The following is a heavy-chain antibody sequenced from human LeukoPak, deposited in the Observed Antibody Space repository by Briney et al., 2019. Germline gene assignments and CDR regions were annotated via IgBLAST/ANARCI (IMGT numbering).Heavy chain of an antibody. CDR1: GGSISSSSYY. CDR2: IYYSGST. Sequence: SETLSLTCTVSGGSISSSSYYWGWIRQPPGKGLEWIGRIYYSGSTYYNPSLKCRVTISVDTSKNQFSLKLSSVTAADTAVYYCARDYDSSGYRWFDPWGQGTLVTVSS. D-gene: IGHD3-22*01. V-gene: IGHV4-39*07. J-gene: IGHJ5*02. CDR3: ARDYDSSGYRWFDP.